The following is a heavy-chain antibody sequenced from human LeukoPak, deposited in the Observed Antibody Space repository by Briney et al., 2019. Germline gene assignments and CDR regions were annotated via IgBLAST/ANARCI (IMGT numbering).Heavy chain of an antibody. CDR3: VKDMKIKAAGYYFDY. CDR1: GFTFSSYG. J-gene: IGHJ4*02. D-gene: IGHD6-13*01. Sequence: GGSLRLSCAASGFTFSSYGMPWVRQAPGKGLEWVAVIANDGRDKKYADSVRGRFTISRDNSKNTVYLQMNSLRAEDTAVFYCVKDMKIKAAGYYFDYWGQGTLVTVSS. CDR2: IANDGRDK. V-gene: IGHV3-30*18.